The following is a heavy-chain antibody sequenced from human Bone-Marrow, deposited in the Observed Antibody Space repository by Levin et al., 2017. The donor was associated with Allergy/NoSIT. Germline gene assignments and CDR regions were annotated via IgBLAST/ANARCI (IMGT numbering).Heavy chain of an antibody. CDR2: ISSSGNYI. D-gene: IGHD3-16*01. V-gene: IGHV3-21*01. J-gene: IGHJ4*02. Sequence: GGSLRLSCAASGFTFSGVTMTWVRQAPGKGLEWVSSISSSGNYIYYADSVKGRFTISRDNAKNSLFLQMNSPRAEDTAIYYCARETWGAGNYFDCWGQGTLVTVSS. CDR3: ARETWGAGNYFDC. CDR1: GFTFSGVT.